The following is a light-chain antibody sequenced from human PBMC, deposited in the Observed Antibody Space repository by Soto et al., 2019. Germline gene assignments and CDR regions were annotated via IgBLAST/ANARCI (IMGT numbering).Light chain of an antibody. V-gene: IGKV3-15*01. CDR3: QQYNNWPPMA. J-gene: IGKJ1*01. CDR2: GAS. Sequence: ELVMTQSPATLSVSPGERATLSCRASQRVSSNLAWYQQKPGQAPRLLIYGASTRATGIPARFSGSGSGTEFTLTISSLQSEDFAVYYCQQYNNWPPMAFGQGTKVEIK. CDR1: QRVSSN.